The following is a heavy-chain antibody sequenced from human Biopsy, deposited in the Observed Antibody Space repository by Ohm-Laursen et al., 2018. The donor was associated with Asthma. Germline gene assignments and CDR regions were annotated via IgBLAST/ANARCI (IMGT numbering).Heavy chain of an antibody. CDR2: IYSGGTS. J-gene: IGHJ4*02. CDR1: GFAVSRDY. D-gene: IGHD3-22*01. V-gene: IGHV3-53*01. CDR3: ARGDSSNWSHFYFDY. Sequence: SLRLSCAASGFAVSRDYMFWVRQAPGKGLEWVSVIYSGGTSHTADSVRGRFTISRNYSKNTVYLQIHSLRAEDTAVYYCARGDSSNWSHFYFDYWGQGTLVTVSS.